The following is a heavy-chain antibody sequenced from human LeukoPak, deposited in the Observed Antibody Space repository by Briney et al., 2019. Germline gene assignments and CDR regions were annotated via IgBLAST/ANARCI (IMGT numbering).Heavy chain of an antibody. Sequence: PGGSLRLSCAASGFTFSSYSMNWVRQAPGKGLEWVSSISSSSSYIYYADSVKGRFTISRDNAKNSLYLQMNSLRAEDTAVYYCARKDDTIFGVVNNGIDYWGQGTLVTVSS. CDR3: ARKDDTIFGVVNNGIDY. D-gene: IGHD3-3*01. J-gene: IGHJ4*02. CDR1: GFTFSSYS. CDR2: ISSSSSYI. V-gene: IGHV3-21*01.